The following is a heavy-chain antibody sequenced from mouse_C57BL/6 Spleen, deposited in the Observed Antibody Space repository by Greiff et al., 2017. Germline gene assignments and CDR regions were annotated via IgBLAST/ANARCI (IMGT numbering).Heavy chain of an antibody. D-gene: IGHD3-2*01. V-gene: IGHV1-54*01. J-gene: IGHJ4*01. CDR3: ARKTALGAMDY. CDR1: GYAFTNYL. CDR2: INPGGGGT. Sequence: QVQLQQSGAELVRPGTSVKVSCKASGYAFTNYLIEWVKQRPGQGLEWIGVINPGGGGTNYNEKFKGKATLTADKSSSTAYMQLSSLTSEDSAVYFCARKTALGAMDYWGQGTSVTVAS.